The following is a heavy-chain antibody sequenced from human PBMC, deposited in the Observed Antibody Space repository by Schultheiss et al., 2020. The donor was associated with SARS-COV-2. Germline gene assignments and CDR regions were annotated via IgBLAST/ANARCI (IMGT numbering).Heavy chain of an antibody. D-gene: IGHD3-22*01. CDR1: DFTFSRYA. J-gene: IGHJ4*02. Sequence: GGSLRLSCAASDFTFSRYAMSWVRQAPGKGLEWVSALNGDGESAKYADSVKGRFTISRDNSKNTVSLQMNSLTPEDTALYYCARHSVGYYHADYWGQGTLVTVSS. V-gene: IGHV3-23*01. CDR3: ARHSVGYYHADY. CDR2: LNGDGESA.